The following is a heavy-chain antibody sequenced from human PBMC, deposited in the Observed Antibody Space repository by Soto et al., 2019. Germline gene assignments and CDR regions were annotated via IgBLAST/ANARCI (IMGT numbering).Heavy chain of an antibody. J-gene: IGHJ4*02. CDR3: ARGDTYYVNWYFDY. Sequence: QVQLVQSGAEVKKPGASVNVSCKTSGFTFTNYYINWVRQAPGQGLEVMGWISAYSGNTNYAQNLQGRVTMTTDTSASTAYLELRSLRSDDTAVYFCARGDTYYVNWYFDYWGQGTLVTVSS. CDR2: ISAYSGNT. D-gene: IGHD1-1*01. CDR1: GFTFTNYY. V-gene: IGHV1-18*01.